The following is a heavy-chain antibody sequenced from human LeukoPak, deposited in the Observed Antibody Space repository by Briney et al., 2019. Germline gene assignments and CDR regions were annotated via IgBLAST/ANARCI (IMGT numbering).Heavy chain of an antibody. CDR3: ARDVGINAFDV. CDR2: VSPSSTNI. V-gene: IGHV3-48*04. CDR1: GFTFTSYK. Sequence: PGGSLRLSCAASGFTFTSYKMNWVRQAPGKGLEWISCVSPSSTNIYYADSVKGRFTISRDNAKNSVYLQMNSLRAEDTAVYYCARDVGINAFDVWGQGTVVTVSS. J-gene: IGHJ3*01.